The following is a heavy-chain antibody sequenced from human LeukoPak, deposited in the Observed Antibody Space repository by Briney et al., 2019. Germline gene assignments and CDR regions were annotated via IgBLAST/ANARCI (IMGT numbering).Heavy chain of an antibody. CDR1: GGSISSYY. D-gene: IGHD2-2*01. J-gene: IGHJ4*02. CDR2: IYYSGST. CDR3: ASHCSSTSCYGLFDY. Sequence: SETLSLTCTVSGGSISSYYWSWIRQPPGKGLEWIGYIYYSGSTNYNPSLKSRVTISVDTSKNQFSLKLSSVTAADTAVYYCASHCSSTSCYGLFDYWGRGTLVTVSS. V-gene: IGHV4-59*01.